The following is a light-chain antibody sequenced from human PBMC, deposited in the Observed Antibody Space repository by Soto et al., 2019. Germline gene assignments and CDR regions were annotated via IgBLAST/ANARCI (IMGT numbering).Light chain of an antibody. CDR3: SSYTSSTTGGI. CDR2: EVS. J-gene: IGLJ2*01. CDR1: SSDIGYYNY. V-gene: IGLV2-14*01. Sequence: QSALTQPASVSGSPGQSITISCTGTSSDIGYYNYVSWHQQHPGKAPKLMIYEVSNRPSGVSNRFSGSRSGDTASLSISGLQAEDEDDYFCSSYTSSTTGGIFGGGTKLTVL.